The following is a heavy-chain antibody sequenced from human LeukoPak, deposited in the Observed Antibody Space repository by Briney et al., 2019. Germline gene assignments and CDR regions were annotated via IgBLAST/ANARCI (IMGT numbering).Heavy chain of an antibody. Sequence: GGSLRLSCAASGFTFSSYAMSWVRQAPGKGLEWVSAISGSGGSTYYADSVKGRFTISRDNSKNTLYLQMNSLRAEDTAVYYCARDYYDSSGYFDYWGQGTLVTVSS. J-gene: IGHJ4*02. CDR2: ISGSGGST. CDR3: ARDYYDSSGYFDY. D-gene: IGHD3-22*01. CDR1: GFTFSSYA. V-gene: IGHV3-23*01.